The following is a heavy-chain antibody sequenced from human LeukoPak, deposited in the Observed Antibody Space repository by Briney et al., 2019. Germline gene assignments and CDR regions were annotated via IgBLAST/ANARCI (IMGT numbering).Heavy chain of an antibody. J-gene: IGHJ5*02. CDR2: IYYRGIT. CDR1: GGSISSSSYY. CDR3: AKQPHAFDNWFDP. D-gene: IGHD3-10*01. Sequence: SETLSLTCTVSGGSISSSSYYWGWIRQPPGKGLEWIGNIYYRGITYYNPSLKSRVTVSVDTSKNQFSLKLSSVTAADTAVYYCAKQPHAFDNWFDPWGQGTLVTVSS. V-gene: IGHV4-39*01.